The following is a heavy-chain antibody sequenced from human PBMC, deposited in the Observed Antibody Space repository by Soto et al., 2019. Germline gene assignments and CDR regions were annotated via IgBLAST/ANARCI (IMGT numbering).Heavy chain of an antibody. CDR3: ARERYSYGPYYFDY. J-gene: IGHJ4*02. Sequence: GGSLRLSCAASGFTFSDYYMSWIRQAPGKGLEWVSSITSSGSTTYYTDSVKGRFTISRDNAKNSLYLQMNSLRAEDTAVYYCARERYSYGPYYFDYWGQGTLVTVSS. CDR1: GFTFSDYY. CDR2: ITSSGSTT. V-gene: IGHV3-11*01. D-gene: IGHD5-18*01.